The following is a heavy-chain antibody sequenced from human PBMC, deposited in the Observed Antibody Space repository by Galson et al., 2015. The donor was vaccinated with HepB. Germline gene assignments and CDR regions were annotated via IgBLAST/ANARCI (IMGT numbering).Heavy chain of an antibody. D-gene: IGHD1-1*01. CDR1: GYTFTSYG. V-gene: IGHV1-18*01. J-gene: IGHJ6*03. CDR3: ARDRKRERGNDDMDI. Sequence: SVKVSCKASGYTFTSYGISWVRQAPGKGLEWMGGISAYNGNTNYAEKLQGRVTMTTDTSTSTAYMEMRSLRSDDTAVYYCARDRKRERGNDDMDIWGKGTTVTVSS. CDR2: ISAYNGNT.